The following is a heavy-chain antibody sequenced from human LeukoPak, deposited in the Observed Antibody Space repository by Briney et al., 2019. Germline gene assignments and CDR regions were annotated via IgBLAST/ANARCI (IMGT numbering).Heavy chain of an antibody. CDR1: SGSFSGYY. CDR3: ARSGGGSSYGGFDY. V-gene: IGHV4-34*01. Sequence: SETLSLTCGVFSGSFSGYYWSWVRQARGKGLEWIGEISHSGSTNYNPSLKSRVTISGDTSKNQFSLKLSSVTAADTAVYYCARSGGGSSYGGFDYWGQGTLVTVSS. J-gene: IGHJ4*02. D-gene: IGHD5-18*01. CDR2: ISHSGST.